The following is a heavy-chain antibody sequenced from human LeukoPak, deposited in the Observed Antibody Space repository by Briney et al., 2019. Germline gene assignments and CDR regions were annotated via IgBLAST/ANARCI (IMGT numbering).Heavy chain of an antibody. CDR2: ISSTGTYI. J-gene: IGHJ4*02. V-gene: IGHV3-21*01. D-gene: IGHD6-13*01. CDR3: ARGNIAAEFY. CDR1: GFTFSGYT. Sequence: GGSLRLSCAASGFTFSGYTMTWVRQAPGKGLEWVSSISSTGTYIYYAASQKGRFTISRDNAKNSLFLQMDSLRAEDTAVYYCARGNIAAEFYGGQGTLVTVSS.